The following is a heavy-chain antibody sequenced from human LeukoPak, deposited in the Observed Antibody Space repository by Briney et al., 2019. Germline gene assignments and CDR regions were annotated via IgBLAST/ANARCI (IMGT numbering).Heavy chain of an antibody. J-gene: IGHJ4*02. D-gene: IGHD5-12*01. CDR1: GCTFSSYA. V-gene: IGHV3-30-3*01. CDR2: ISYDGSNK. Sequence: GGSLRLSCAASGCTFSSYAMHWVRQAPGKGLEWVAVISYDGSNKYYADSVKGRFTISRDNSKNTLYLQMNSLRAEDTAVYYCARAAGGYSTSRFDYWGQGTLVTVSS. CDR3: ARAAGGYSTSRFDY.